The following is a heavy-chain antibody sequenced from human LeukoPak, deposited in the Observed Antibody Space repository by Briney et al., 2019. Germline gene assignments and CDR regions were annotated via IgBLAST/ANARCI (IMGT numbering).Heavy chain of an antibody. CDR1: GFFVSHNY. Sequence: PGGSLRLSCAASGFFVSHNYMNWVRQAPGKGLEWVSSISSSSSCIYYADSVKGRFTISRDNAKNSLYLQMNSLRAEDTAVYYCARDLYSGSYSDYWGQGTLVTVSS. CDR2: ISSSSSCI. J-gene: IGHJ4*02. V-gene: IGHV3-21*01. CDR3: ARDLYSGSYSDY. D-gene: IGHD1-26*01.